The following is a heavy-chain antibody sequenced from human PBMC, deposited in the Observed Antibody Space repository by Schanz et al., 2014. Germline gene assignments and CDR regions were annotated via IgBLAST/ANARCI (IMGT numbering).Heavy chain of an antibody. Sequence: QVQLVQSGAEVKKPGASVKVSCKASGYTLTHYAMNWVRQAPGQGLEWVGWINTNTGNPTYAQGFTGRFVFSLDTSVSTAYLQISSLKAEDTAAYYCTTETIAMAGTFSIWGQGTLVTVSS. CDR3: TTETIAMAGTFSI. CDR1: GYTLTHYA. CDR2: INTNTGNP. D-gene: IGHD6-19*01. V-gene: IGHV7-4-1*02. J-gene: IGHJ4*02.